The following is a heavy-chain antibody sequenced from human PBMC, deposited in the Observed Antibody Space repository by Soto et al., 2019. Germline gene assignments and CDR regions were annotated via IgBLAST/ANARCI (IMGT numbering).Heavy chain of an antibody. V-gene: IGHV4-31*03. J-gene: IGHJ5*02. Sequence: SETLSLTCTVSGGSISSGGYYWSWIRQHPGKGLEWIGYIYYSGSTYYNPSLKSRVTISVDTSKNQFSLKLSSVTAADTAVYYCARGVGIFGVVIRNWFDPWGQGTLVTVSS. D-gene: IGHD3-3*01. CDR3: ARGVGIFGVVIRNWFDP. CDR1: GGSISSGGYY. CDR2: IYYSGST.